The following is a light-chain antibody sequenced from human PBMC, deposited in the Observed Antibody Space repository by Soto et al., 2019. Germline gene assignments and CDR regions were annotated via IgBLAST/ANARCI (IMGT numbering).Light chain of an antibody. Sequence: ELVLTQAPATLSVSPGDGATLSCRASLSVGCTSAWFQQNPGQAPRLLIYGASTRATGIPARFSGSGSGTEFTLTLSSRQSEDFAVLYFQQYYNWPRTLGQGTKLEIK. CDR3: QQYYNWPRT. V-gene: IGKV3-15*01. J-gene: IGKJ2*01. CDR2: GAS. CDR1: LSVGCT.